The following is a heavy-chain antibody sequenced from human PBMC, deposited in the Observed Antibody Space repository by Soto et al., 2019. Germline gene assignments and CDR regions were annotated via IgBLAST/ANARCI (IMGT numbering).Heavy chain of an antibody. D-gene: IGHD4-4*01. CDR1: GFTFDDYA. CDR3: TREDAGGNYGNFGYYYYGMDV. V-gene: IGHV3-49*03. J-gene: IGHJ6*02. Sequence: GGSMRLSCTASGFTFDDYAVSWFRQDPGKGLEWVGFIRSKAYGGTTEYAASVKGRFTISRDDSKSIAYLQMNSLKTEDTAVYYCTREDAGGNYGNFGYYYYGMDVWGQGTTVTVSS. CDR2: IRSKAYGGTT.